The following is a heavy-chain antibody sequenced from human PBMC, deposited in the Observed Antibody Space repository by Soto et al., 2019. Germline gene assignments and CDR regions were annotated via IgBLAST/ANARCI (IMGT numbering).Heavy chain of an antibody. V-gene: IGHV4-30-4*01. CDR2: IYYSGST. CDR3: ARVALYCSGGSCYFFDP. D-gene: IGHD2-15*01. J-gene: IGHJ5*02. CDR1: GGSISSGDYY. Sequence: SETLYLTFTVSGGSISSGDYYWSWIRQPPGKGLEWIGYIYYSGSTYYNPSLKSRVTISVDTSKNQFSLKLSSVTAADTAVYYCARVALYCSGGSCYFFDPWGQGTLVTVSS.